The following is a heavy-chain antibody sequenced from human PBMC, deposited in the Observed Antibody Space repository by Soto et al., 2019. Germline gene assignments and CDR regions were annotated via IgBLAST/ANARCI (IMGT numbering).Heavy chain of an antibody. CDR3: ARSPRIHLFDY. J-gene: IGHJ4*02. Sequence: SETLSLTCTVSGGSISSYSWSWIRQPPGKGLEWIGYIYYSGSTNYNPSLKSRVTISVDTSKNQFSLKLSSVTAADTAVYYCARSPRIHLFDYWGQGTLVTVSS. CDR2: IYYSGST. CDR1: GGSISSYS. V-gene: IGHV4-59*01. D-gene: IGHD3-3*02.